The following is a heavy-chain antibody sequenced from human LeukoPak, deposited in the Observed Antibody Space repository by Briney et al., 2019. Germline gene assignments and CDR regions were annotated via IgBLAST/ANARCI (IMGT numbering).Heavy chain of an antibody. D-gene: IGHD3-22*01. J-gene: IGHJ4*02. CDR2: IIPILGIA. Sequence: SVKVSCKASGGTFSSYAISWVRQAPGQGLEWMGRIIPILGIANYAQKFQGRVTITADKSTSTAYMELSSLRSEDTAVYYCANPPFDSSGYSPFWGQGTLVTVSS. CDR1: GGTFSSYA. V-gene: IGHV1-69*04. CDR3: ANPPFDSSGYSPF.